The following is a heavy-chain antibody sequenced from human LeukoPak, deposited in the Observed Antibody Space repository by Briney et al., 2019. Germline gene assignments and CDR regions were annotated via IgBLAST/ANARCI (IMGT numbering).Heavy chain of an antibody. V-gene: IGHV3-48*02. Sequence: GGSLRLSCAASGFTFSNYVMSWVRQAPGKGLEWVSYINHNGEMIFYPDFVKGRFTISRDNAKNSLYLQMNSLRDEDTAVYYCARDNDWVFHYWGQGTLVTVSS. CDR3: ARDNDWVFHY. CDR1: GFTFSNYV. CDR2: INHNGEMI. J-gene: IGHJ4*02. D-gene: IGHD3-9*01.